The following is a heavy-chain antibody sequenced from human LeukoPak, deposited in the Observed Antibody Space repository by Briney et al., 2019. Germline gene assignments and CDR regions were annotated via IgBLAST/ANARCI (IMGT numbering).Heavy chain of an antibody. CDR1: GGTFSSYA. Sequence: GASVKVSCKASGGTFSSYAISWVRLAPGQGLEWMGGIIPIFGTANYAQKFQGRVTITADESTSTAYMELSSLRSEDTAVYYCARSHRDGVVVITDNWFDPWGQGTLVTVSS. V-gene: IGHV1-69*13. D-gene: IGHD3-22*01. CDR3: ARSHRDGVVVITDNWFDP. CDR2: IIPIFGTA. J-gene: IGHJ5*02.